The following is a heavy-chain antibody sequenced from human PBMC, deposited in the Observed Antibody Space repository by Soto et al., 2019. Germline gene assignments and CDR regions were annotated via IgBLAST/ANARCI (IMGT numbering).Heavy chain of an antibody. CDR3: ARHPNDYIWGSYRSGPFDY. CDR1: GGSISSSSYY. J-gene: IGHJ4*02. Sequence: QLQLQESGPGLVKPSETLSLTCTVSGGSISSSSYYWGWIRQPPGKGLEWIGRIYYSGRTYYNPSLKSRVTISVDTAKNQFSLKLSSVTAADTAVYYCARHPNDYIWGSYRSGPFDYWGQGTLVTVSS. V-gene: IGHV4-39*01. D-gene: IGHD3-16*02. CDR2: IYYSGRT.